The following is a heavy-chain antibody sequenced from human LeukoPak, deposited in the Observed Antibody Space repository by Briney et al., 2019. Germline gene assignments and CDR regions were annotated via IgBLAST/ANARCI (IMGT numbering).Heavy chain of an antibody. CDR3: ARDRGYCSSTSCTKWFDP. J-gene: IGHJ5*02. D-gene: IGHD2-2*01. CDR2: IYYSGST. Sequence: PSETLSLTCAVYGGSFSGYYWSWIRQPPGKGLEWIGYIYYSGSTNYNPSLKSRVTISVDTSKNQFSLKLSSVTAADTAVYYCARDRGYCSSTSCTKWFDPWGQGTLVTVSS. V-gene: IGHV4-59*01. CDR1: GGSFSGYY.